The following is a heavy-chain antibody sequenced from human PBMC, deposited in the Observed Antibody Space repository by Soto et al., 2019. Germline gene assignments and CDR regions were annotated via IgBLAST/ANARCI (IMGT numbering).Heavy chain of an antibody. CDR3: AKKNAPRGQQLWYDFDY. CDR2: ISGSGGST. J-gene: IGHJ4*02. CDR1: GFTFSSYA. D-gene: IGHD5-18*01. Sequence: GGSLRLSCAASGFTFSSYAMSWVRQAPGKGLEWVSAISGSGGSTYYADSVKGRFTISRDNSKNTLYLQMNSLRAEDTAVYYCAKKNAPRGQQLWYDFDYWGQGTLVTVSS. V-gene: IGHV3-23*01.